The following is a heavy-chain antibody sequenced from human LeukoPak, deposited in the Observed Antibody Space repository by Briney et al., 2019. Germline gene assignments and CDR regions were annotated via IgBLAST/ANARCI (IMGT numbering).Heavy chain of an antibody. CDR3: ARPNTYGAFDY. CDR2: IYYSGST. V-gene: IGHV4-39*07. J-gene: IGHJ4*02. Sequence: DPSETLSLTCTVSGGSISSSSYYWGWIRQPPGKGLEWIGSIYYSGSTYYNPSLKSRVTISVDTSKNQFSLKLSSVTAADTAVYYCARPNTYGAFDYWGQGTLVTVSS. CDR1: GGSISSSSYY. D-gene: IGHD4-17*01.